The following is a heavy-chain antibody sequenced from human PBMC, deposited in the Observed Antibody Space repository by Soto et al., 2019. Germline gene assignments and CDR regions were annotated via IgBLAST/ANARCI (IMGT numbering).Heavy chain of an antibody. D-gene: IGHD3-3*01. Sequence: SETLSLTCTVSGGSISSYYWTWIRQPPGKGLEWIGYIYYSGSTNHNPSLKSRVTISVDTSKNQFSLKLSSVTAADTAVYYCARVNDFWTGYYSTNWFDPWGQGTLVTRLL. V-gene: IGHV4-59*01. J-gene: IGHJ5*02. CDR2: IYYSGST. CDR3: ARVNDFWTGYYSTNWFDP. CDR1: GGSISSYY.